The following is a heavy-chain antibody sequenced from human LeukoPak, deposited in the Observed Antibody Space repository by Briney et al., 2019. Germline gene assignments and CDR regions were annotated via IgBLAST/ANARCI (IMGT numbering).Heavy chain of an antibody. Sequence: GGSLRLSCVASGFTFSRYWMSWVRQAPGKGMQWVTNIKQDGSAKYYGDSVNGRFTISRDNAKNSLYLQLNSLRAEDTAVYYCARGWYSDHWGQGTLVTASS. V-gene: IGHV3-7*02. J-gene: IGHJ4*02. CDR3: ARGWYSDH. D-gene: IGHD6-19*01. CDR1: GFTFSRYW. CDR2: IKQDGSAK.